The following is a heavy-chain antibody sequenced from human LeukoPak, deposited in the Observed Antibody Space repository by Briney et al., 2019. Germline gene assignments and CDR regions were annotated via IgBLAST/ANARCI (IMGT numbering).Heavy chain of an antibody. V-gene: IGHV3-30*04. CDR1: GFTFSSYA. CDR3: ARGGYFDILTGYYQTQYYYPMDV. CDR2: TTNDGGNK. Sequence: QPGGSLRLSCSASGFTFSSYAIHWVRQAPGKGLEWVAVTTNDGGNKYYGDSVKGSFTISRDNSKSTLYLEVSSLRAEDTAVYYCARGGYFDILTGYYQTQYYYPMDVWGRGTTVTVSS. D-gene: IGHD3-9*01. J-gene: IGHJ6*02.